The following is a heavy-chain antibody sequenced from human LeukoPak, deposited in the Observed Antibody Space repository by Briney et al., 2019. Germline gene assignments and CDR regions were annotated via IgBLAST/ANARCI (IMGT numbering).Heavy chain of an antibody. V-gene: IGHV3-30-3*01. J-gene: IGHJ3*02. CDR2: ILCDECNK. Sequence: GGSLRLSCTASGFTFSSYAMHWPRQAPGKGLEWVAVILCDECNKYYADSVKGRFTISRDNSKNTLYLQMNSLRAEDTAVYYCTKGIDLWFAESNDAFDIWGQGTMATVSA. CDR3: TKGIDLWFAESNDAFDI. CDR1: GFTFSSYA. D-gene: IGHD3-10*01.